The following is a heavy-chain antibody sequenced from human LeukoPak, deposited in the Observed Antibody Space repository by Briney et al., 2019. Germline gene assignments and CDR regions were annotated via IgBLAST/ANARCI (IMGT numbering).Heavy chain of an antibody. D-gene: IGHD3-10*01. CDR1: GGSISSSNW. V-gene: IGHV4-4*02. CDR2: IYHSGST. CDR3: ARDSGNYGSGSSFDY. Sequence: PSETLSLTCAVSGGSISSSNWWSWVRQPPGKGLEWIGEIYHSGSTNYNPSLKSRVTISVDKSKNQFSPELSSVTAADTAVYYCARDSGNYGSGSSFDYWGQGTLVTVSS. J-gene: IGHJ4*02.